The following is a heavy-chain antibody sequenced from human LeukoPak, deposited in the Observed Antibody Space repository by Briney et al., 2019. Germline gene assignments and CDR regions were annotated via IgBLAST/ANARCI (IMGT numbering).Heavy chain of an antibody. Sequence: GGALRLSCAASGFTFSSYSMNWVRQAPGKGLEGVSSISSSSRYIYYADSVKGRFTISRDNAKNSLYLQMNSLRAEDTAVYYCARDLSYSSSSGGAFDIWGQGTMVTVSS. J-gene: IGHJ3*02. D-gene: IGHD6-6*01. CDR3: ARDLSYSSSSGGAFDI. CDR2: ISSSSRYI. V-gene: IGHV3-21*01. CDR1: GFTFSSYS.